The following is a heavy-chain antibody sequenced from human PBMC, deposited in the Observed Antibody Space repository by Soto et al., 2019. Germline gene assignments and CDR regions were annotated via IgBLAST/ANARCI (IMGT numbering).Heavy chain of an antibody. D-gene: IGHD3-10*01. Sequence: PGGSLRLSCAASGFTFSGSAIDWVRQASGKGLEWVGRIRSKTNNYATVYAASAKGRFTISRDNSKHTLYLQTNSLRAEDTAVYYCAYKYHYDSGSHLYYFDSWGLGTLVTVSS. CDR2: IRSKTNNYAT. V-gene: IGHV3-73*01. CDR1: GFTFSGSA. CDR3: AYKYHYDSGSHLYYFDS. J-gene: IGHJ4*02.